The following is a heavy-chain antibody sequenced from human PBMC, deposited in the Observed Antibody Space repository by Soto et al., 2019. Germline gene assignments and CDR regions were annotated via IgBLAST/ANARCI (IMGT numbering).Heavy chain of an antibody. CDR3: ARNKITGRFDY. V-gene: IGHV4-34*01. CDR2: INHSGST. D-gene: IGHD2-8*02. J-gene: IGHJ4*02. Sequence: SWRLSLTCAGYGGTFSVYHWTWIRQPPGTGLEWIGEINHSGSTNYNPSPKSRVTISVDTSTNQFSLKLTSVTAADTAVYYCARNKITGRFDYWGQRTLVTVSS. CDR1: GGTFSVYH.